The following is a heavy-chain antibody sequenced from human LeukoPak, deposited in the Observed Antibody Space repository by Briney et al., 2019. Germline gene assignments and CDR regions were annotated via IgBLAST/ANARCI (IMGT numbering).Heavy chain of an antibody. CDR3: ARDETGGSQNFDY. CDR1: GYTFTGYY. Sequence: ASVKVSCKASGYTFTGYYMHWVRQAPGQGLEWMGRINPNSGGTNYAQKFRGRVTMTRDTSISTAYMELSRLRSDDTAVYYCARDETGGSQNFDYWGQGTLVTVSS. J-gene: IGHJ4*02. D-gene: IGHD1-26*01. CDR2: INPNSGGT. V-gene: IGHV1-2*06.